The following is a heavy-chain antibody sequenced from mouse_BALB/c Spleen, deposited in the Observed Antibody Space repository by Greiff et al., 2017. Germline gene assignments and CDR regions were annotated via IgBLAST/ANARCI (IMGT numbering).Heavy chain of an antibody. J-gene: IGHJ3*01. D-gene: IGHD3-2*02. CDR3: ETGPEAWFAY. CDR1: FYTFTTYP. CDR2: FHPYNDDT. Sequence: QVQLQPSGAELVKPGASVKMSCKAFFYTFTTYPIAWMKQNHGNCLAWIGNFHPYNDDTKYNEKFKGKSKLTVEKSSSTVYLELSRLTSDDSAVYYCETGPEAWFAYWGKGKLVTV. V-gene: IGHV1-47*01.